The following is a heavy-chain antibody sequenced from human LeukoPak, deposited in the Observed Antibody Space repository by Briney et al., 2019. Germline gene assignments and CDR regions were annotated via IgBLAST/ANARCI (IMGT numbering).Heavy chain of an antibody. CDR3: ARDQSVRLLQTSSTYFKHVFAI. CDR1: GYTFTSYG. J-gene: IGHJ3*02. V-gene: IGHV1-18*01. Sequence: ASVKVSCKASGYTFTSYGISWVRQAPGQGLEWMGWISVYNDKPNYAQKLQGRVTMTTDTSTSTAYMELRSLRFDDTAVYYCARDQSVRLLQTSSTYFKHVFAIWGQGSMVTVSS. CDR2: ISVYNDKP. D-gene: IGHD6-13*01.